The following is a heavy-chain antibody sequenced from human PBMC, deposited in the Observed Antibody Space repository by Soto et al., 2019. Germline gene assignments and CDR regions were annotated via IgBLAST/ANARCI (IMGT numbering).Heavy chain of an antibody. CDR3: ARVVLSITRGAFDA. CDR2: IPHSGTS. D-gene: IGHD1-20*01. J-gene: IGHJ3*01. V-gene: IGHV4-4*02. CDR1: GGSISSSHW. Sequence: QVQLQESGPGLVKPSGTLSLTCAVSGGSISSSHWWTWVRQSPGKGLEYIGEIPHSGTSNSNPSLKSRVTLSVDRSKNHFSRTLTSVTAADTAVYYCARVVLSITRGAFDAWGQGTPVIVSS.